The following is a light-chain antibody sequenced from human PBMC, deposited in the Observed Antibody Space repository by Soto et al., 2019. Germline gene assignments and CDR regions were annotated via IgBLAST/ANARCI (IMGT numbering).Light chain of an antibody. CDR3: APGDDTVIGFYV. J-gene: IGLJ1*01. Sequence: QSALTQPPSSSGTPGQRVTISCSGSSSNIGSNTVNWYQQLPGTAPKLLIYSNNQRPSGVPDRFSGSKSGTSASLAISGLQSELGVDYYCAPGDDTVIGFYVFGTGTKVTVL. CDR2: SNN. CDR1: SSNIGSNT. V-gene: IGLV1-44*01.